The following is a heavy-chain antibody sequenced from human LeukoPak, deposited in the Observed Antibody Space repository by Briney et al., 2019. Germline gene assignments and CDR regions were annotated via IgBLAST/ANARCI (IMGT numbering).Heavy chain of an antibody. J-gene: IGHJ4*02. CDR2: ISYDGSNK. V-gene: IGHV3-30*04. CDR1: GFTFSSYA. CDR3: ARLGYSSGSGYIPYFDY. Sequence: GGSLRLSCAASGFTFSSYAMHWARQAPGKGLEWVAVISYDGSNKYYADSVKGRFTISRDNSKNTLYLQMNSLRAEDTAVYYCARLGYSSGSGYIPYFDYWGQGTLVTVSS. D-gene: IGHD6-19*01.